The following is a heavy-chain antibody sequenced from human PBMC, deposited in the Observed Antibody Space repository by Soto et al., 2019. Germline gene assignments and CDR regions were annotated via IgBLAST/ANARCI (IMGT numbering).Heavy chain of an antibody. V-gene: IGHV2-5*02. D-gene: IGHD6-13*01. CDR1: GFSLSTSGVG. J-gene: IGHJ5*02. CDR2: IYWDDDK. Sequence: QITLKESGPTLVKPTQTLTLTCTFSGFSLSTSGVGVGWIRQPPGKALEWLALIYWDDDKRYSPSLKSRLTITKDXXNXPXXLTMTNMDPVDTATYYCAHRLYDSSSWSGFCWFDPWGQGTLVTVSS. CDR3: AHRLYDSSSWSGFCWFDP.